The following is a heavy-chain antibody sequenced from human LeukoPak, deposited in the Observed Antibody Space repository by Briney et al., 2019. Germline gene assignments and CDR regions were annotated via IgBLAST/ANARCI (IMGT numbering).Heavy chain of an antibody. CDR1: GFTFSSYA. CDR2: ISGSGGST. J-gene: IGHJ4*02. Sequence: GGSLRLSCAASGFTFSSYAMSWVRQAPGKGLEWVSVISGSGGSTYYADSVKGRFTISRDNSKNTLYLQMNSLRAEDTAVYYCAKDPMVRGVIPASFDYWGQGTLVTVSS. D-gene: IGHD3-10*01. CDR3: AKDPMVRGVIPASFDY. V-gene: IGHV3-23*01.